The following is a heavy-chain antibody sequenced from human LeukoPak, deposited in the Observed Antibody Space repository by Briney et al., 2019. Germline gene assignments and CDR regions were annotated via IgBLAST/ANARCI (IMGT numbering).Heavy chain of an antibody. D-gene: IGHD3-10*01. V-gene: IGHV4-30-4*01. J-gene: IGHJ4*02. CDR3: ARGDFGGIHSKVRFDY. CDR2: IYYSGST. Sequence: SETLSLTCTVSGGSISSGDYYWSWIRQPPGKGLERIGYIYYSGSTYYNPSLKSRVTISVDTSKNQFSLKLSSVTAADTAVYYCARGDFGGIHSKVRFDYWGQGTLVTVSS. CDR1: GGSISSGDYY.